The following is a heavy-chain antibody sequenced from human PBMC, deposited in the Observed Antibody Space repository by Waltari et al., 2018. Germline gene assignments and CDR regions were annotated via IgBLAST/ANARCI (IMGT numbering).Heavy chain of an antibody. V-gene: IGHV4-34*01. CDR1: GGFLRVYY. J-gene: IGHJ4*01. CDR3: ARSGSLLDY. D-gene: IGHD6-13*01. Sequence: QVQLPQWGAGLLKPSETLSLTFPVYGGFLRVYYWCLIRQSPENALEWIGEINHRGIRKHNPCVKSRVTIAGDTSKNQVALRLTSVTAADTAGDYCARSGSLLDYGGHGTLVTVS. CDR2: INHRGIR.